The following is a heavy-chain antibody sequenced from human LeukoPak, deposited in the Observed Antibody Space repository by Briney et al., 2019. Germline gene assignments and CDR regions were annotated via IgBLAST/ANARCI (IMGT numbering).Heavy chain of an antibody. J-gene: IGHJ4*02. D-gene: IGHD3-16*02. CDR3: ARVTRGVYDYVWGSYRYDY. CDR1: GYTFTGYN. CDR2: INPNSGGT. Sequence: ASVKVSCKASGYTFTGYNMHWVRQAPGQGLEWMGWINPNSGGTNYAQKFQGRVAMTRDTSISTAYMELSRLRSDDTAVYYCARVTRGVYDYVWGSYRYDYWGQGTLVTVSS. V-gene: IGHV1-2*02.